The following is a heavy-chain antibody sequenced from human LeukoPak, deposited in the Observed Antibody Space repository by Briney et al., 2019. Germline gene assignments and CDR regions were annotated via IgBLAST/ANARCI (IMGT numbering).Heavy chain of an antibody. V-gene: IGHV3-33*01. CDR2: IWYDGSNK. J-gene: IGHJ4*02. CDR3: ARALEDYYGSGTHASDY. CDR1: GFTFSSYG. D-gene: IGHD3-10*01. Sequence: GGSLRLSCAASGFTFSSYGMHWVRQAPGKGLEWVAVIWYDGSNKYYADSVKGRFTISRDNSKNTLYLQMNSLRAEDTAVYYCARALEDYYGSGTHASDYWGQGTLVTVSS.